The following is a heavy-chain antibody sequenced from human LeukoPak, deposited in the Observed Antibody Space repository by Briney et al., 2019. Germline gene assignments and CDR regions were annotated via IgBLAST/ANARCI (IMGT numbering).Heavy chain of an antibody. D-gene: IGHD3-10*01. CDR3: ARTTMVRGVPFDY. V-gene: IGHV3-48*03. CDR2: ISSSGSTI. J-gene: IGHJ4*02. CDR1: GFTFSSYE. Sequence: GGSLRLSCAASGFTFSSYEMNWVRQAPGKGLEWVSYISSSGSTIYYADSVKGRFTISRDNSKNTLYLQMGSLRAEDMAVYYCARTTMVRGVPFDYWGQGTLVTVSS.